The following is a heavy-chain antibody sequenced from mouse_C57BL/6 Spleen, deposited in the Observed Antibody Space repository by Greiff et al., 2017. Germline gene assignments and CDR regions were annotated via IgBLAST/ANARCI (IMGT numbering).Heavy chain of an antibody. J-gene: IGHJ2*01. CDR3: TRDRDYGSSCFDY. Sequence: EVKLMESGEGLVKPGGSLKLSCAASGFTFSSYAMSWVRQTPEKRLEWVAYISSGGDYIYYADTVKGRFTISRDNARNTLYLQMRSLKSEDTAMYYCTRDRDYGSSCFDYWGQGTTLTVSS. D-gene: IGHD1-1*01. CDR2: ISSGGDYI. V-gene: IGHV5-9-1*02. CDR1: GFTFSSYA.